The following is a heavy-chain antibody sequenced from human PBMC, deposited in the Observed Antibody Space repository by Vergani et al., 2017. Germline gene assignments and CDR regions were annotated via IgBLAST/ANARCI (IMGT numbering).Heavy chain of an antibody. J-gene: IGHJ4*02. CDR3: AKAQSSWFDY. CDR2: ISYEGSNK. D-gene: IGHD2-15*01. CDR1: GFTFSSYG. V-gene: IGHV3-30*18. Sequence: QVQLVESGGGVVQPGRSLRLSCAASGFTFSSYGMHWVRQAPGKGLEWVAVISYEGSNKYYADSVKGRFTISRDNSKNTLYLQMNSLRAEDTAVYYCAKAQSSWFDYWGQGTLVTVSS.